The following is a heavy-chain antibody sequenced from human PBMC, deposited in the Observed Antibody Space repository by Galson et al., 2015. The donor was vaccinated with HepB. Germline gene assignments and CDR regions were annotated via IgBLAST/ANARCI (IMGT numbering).Heavy chain of an antibody. Sequence: SLRLSCAASGFSFSIYSMNWVRLAPGRGLEWVSYISSSGSIIYYADSVKGRFTISRDNAKNSLYLQMSGLRDEDTALYYCARESVTNHYYYGMDAWGQGTTVTISS. V-gene: IGHV3-48*02. CDR1: GFSFSIYS. CDR2: ISSSGSII. D-gene: IGHD4-17*01. J-gene: IGHJ6*02. CDR3: ARESVTNHYYYGMDA.